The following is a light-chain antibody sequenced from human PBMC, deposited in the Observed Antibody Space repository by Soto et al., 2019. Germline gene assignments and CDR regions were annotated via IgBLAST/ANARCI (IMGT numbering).Light chain of an antibody. CDR3: QQYGTSPWT. Sequence: EVVMTQSPATLSVSPGESAALSCRASQSISINLAWIQQKPGQGPRLLIIGASTRATGVPDRFSGSGSGTDFTLTISRLEPEDFAVYYCQQYGTSPWTFGQGTKVDIK. V-gene: IGKV3-20*01. CDR1: QSISIN. CDR2: GAS. J-gene: IGKJ1*01.